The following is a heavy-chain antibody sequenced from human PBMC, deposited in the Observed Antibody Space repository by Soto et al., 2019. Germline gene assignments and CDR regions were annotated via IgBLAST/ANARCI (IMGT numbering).Heavy chain of an antibody. CDR1: GGSVSSGSYY. CDR3: ARCFYDDYGGNYYDY. V-gene: IGHV4-61*01. CDR2: IYYSGNT. D-gene: IGHD4-17*01. J-gene: IGHJ4*01. Sequence: PSETLFLTCTVSGGSVSSGSYYWSWIRQPPGKGLEWIGYIYYSGNTIYNPSLKSRVTISVDTSKNQFSLKLSSVTAADTAVYYCARCFYDDYGGNYYDYCVQGSPVPVSA.